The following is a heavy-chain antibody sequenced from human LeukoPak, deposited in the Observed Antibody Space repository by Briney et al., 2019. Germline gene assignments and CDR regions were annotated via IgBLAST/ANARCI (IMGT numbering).Heavy chain of an antibody. CDR1: GFTFSSYA. CDR3: AEGHRFLRGFFAY. CDR2: ISGSGGST. D-gene: IGHD3-3*01. J-gene: IGHJ4*02. Sequence: GGSLRLSCAASGFTFSSYALSWVRQAPGKGLEWVSTISGSGGSTYYTDSVKGRFTISRDKSKNTLYLQMNSLRAEDTAVYYCAEGHRFLRGFFAYWGQGTLVTVSS. V-gene: IGHV3-23*01.